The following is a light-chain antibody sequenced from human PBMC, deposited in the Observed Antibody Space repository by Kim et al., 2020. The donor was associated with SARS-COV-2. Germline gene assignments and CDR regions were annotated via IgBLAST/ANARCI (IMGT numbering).Light chain of an antibody. CDR2: LAS. CDR3: QHYSRFPYT. CDR1: ENIGTW. J-gene: IGKJ2*01. Sequence: SGSVGDRVTITCGDSENIGTWLAWYQKKPGRAPSLLIYLASTLESGVPPRFSGTGSGTEFSLSITSLQPDDFATYYCQHYSRFPYTFGQGTKLEI. V-gene: IGKV1-5*03.